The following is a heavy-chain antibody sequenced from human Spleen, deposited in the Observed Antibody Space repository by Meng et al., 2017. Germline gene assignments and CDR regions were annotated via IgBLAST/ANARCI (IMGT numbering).Heavy chain of an antibody. J-gene: IGHJ5*02. CDR1: GGSFSGYS. Sequence: GKLQPWAAGWLQPSETLSLACDVYGGSFSGYSWSWIRQPPGKGLEWIGEISHSGSTNYSPSLKNRVTISLDTSKNQFSLKLRSVTAADTAVYYCARLWTVTSYSADWFDPWGQGTLVTVSS. D-gene: IGHD4-17*01. CDR2: ISHSGST. V-gene: IGHV4-34*01. CDR3: ARLWTVTSYSADWFDP.